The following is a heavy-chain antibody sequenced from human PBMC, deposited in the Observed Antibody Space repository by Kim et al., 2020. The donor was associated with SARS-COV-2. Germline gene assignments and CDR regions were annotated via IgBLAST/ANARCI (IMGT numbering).Heavy chain of an antibody. Sequence: SETLSLTCAVYGGSFSGYYWSWIRQPPGKGLEWIGEINHSGSTNYNPSLKSRVTISVDTSKNQFSLKLSSVTAADTAVYYCARDQQWLVVTMDYWGQGTLVTVSS. V-gene: IGHV4-34*01. CDR1: GGSFSGYY. CDR2: INHSGST. CDR3: ARDQQWLVVTMDY. D-gene: IGHD6-19*01. J-gene: IGHJ4*02.